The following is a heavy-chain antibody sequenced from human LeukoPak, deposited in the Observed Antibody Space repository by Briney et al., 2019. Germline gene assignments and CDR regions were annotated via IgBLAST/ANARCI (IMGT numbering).Heavy chain of an antibody. D-gene: IGHD3-10*01. Sequence: SETLSLTCTVSGDSISSGSYYWSWIRQPAGEGLEWIGRIYTSGSTNYNPSLKSRVTISVDTSKNQLSLKLSSVTAADTAVYYCARDSIYYGSGSRSGFDYWGQGTLLTVSS. CDR2: IYTSGST. CDR3: ARDSIYYGSGSRSGFDY. J-gene: IGHJ4*02. V-gene: IGHV4-61*02. CDR1: GDSISSGSYY.